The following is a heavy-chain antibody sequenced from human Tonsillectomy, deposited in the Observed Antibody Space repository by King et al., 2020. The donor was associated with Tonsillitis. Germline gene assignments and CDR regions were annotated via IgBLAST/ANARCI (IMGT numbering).Heavy chain of an antibody. D-gene: IGHD4-23*01. V-gene: IGHV4-59*01. J-gene: IGHJ4*02. CDR2: IHYNGIS. CDR3: ARGAEDVGGTTLCFDY. CDR1: GDFISSYY. Sequence: VQLQESGPGLVKPSETLSLICNVSGDFISSYYWSWIRQSPGKGLEWSGHIHYNGISNYNPSLKSRIIISVDTSTNQFSLQLTSLTASDSAEYYCARGAEDVGGTTLCFDYWGQGTSLTVSA.